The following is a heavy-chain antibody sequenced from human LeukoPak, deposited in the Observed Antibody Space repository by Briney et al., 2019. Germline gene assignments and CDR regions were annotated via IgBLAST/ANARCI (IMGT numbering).Heavy chain of an antibody. CDR1: GHSFSDNY. J-gene: IGHJ4*02. CDR3: AKGSHGWTFDV. CDR2: INSDGSMT. Sequence: PGGSLRLSCAASGHSFSDNYMGWLRQPPGKGLEWLSYINSDGSMTKYTASVQGRFTISRDNAKRSLFLQMNNLRANDTARYYCAKGSHGWTFDVWGQGSQVTVSS. V-gene: IGHV3-11*01. D-gene: IGHD2-2*03.